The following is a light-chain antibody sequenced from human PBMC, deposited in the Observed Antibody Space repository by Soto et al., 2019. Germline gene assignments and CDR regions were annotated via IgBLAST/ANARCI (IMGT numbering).Light chain of an antibody. CDR3: QHYGRSPTWT. Sequence: ETVVTQSPATLSVSPGERVTLSCRASQSVNSDLAWYQQKPGQAPRLLIYGASSRATGIPDRFSGSGSGTDFTLTISRLEPEDFAVYYCQHYGRSPTWTFGQGTKVDIK. J-gene: IGKJ1*01. V-gene: IGKV3-20*01. CDR1: QSVNSD. CDR2: GAS.